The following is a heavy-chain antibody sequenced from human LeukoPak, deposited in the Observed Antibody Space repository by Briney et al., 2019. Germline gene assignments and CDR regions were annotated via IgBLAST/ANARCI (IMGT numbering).Heavy chain of an antibody. Sequence: SETLSLTCAVYGGSFSGYYWSWIRQPPRKGLEWIGEINHSGSTNYNPSLKSRVTISVDTSKNQFPLKLSSVTAADTAVYYCARAGVPAANNWFDPWGQGTLVTVSS. D-gene: IGHD2-2*01. V-gene: IGHV4-34*01. CDR3: ARAGVPAANNWFDP. CDR1: GGSFSGYY. J-gene: IGHJ5*02. CDR2: INHSGST.